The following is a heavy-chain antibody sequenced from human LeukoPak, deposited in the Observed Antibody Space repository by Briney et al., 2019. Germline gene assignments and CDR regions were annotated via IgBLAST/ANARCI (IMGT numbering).Heavy chain of an antibody. J-gene: IGHJ6*03. CDR2: IYYSGGT. CDR3: ARVGYYPDYYMDV. Sequence: SETLSLTCSVSGGSISSSSYYWGWIRQPPGKGLEWIGNIYYSGGTYYHPSLNSRVTISVDTSKNQFSLNLSSVTAADTAVYYCARVGYYPDYYMDVWGKGTTVTVSS. V-gene: IGHV4-39*07. D-gene: IGHD2-21*01. CDR1: GGSISSSSYY.